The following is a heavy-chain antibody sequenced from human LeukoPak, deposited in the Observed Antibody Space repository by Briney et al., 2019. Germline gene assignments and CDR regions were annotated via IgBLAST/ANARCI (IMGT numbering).Heavy chain of an antibody. V-gene: IGHV4-34*01. CDR2: INHSGST. Sequence: GSLRLSCAASGFTFSSYWMSWVRQAPGKGLEWIGEINHSGSTNYNPSLKSRVTISVDTSKNQFSLKLSSVTAADTAVYYCARACGGDCYEDYWGQGTLVTVSS. J-gene: IGHJ4*02. D-gene: IGHD2-21*02. CDR3: ARACGGDCYEDY. CDR1: GFTFSSYW.